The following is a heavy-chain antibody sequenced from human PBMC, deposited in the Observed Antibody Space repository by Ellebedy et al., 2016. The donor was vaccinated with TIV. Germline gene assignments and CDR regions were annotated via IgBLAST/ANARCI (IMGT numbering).Heavy chain of an antibody. CDR1: GFTFNKYT. D-gene: IGHD4-17*01. V-gene: IGHV3-30*04. J-gene: IGHJ3*02. Sequence: GESLKISXAASGFTFNKYTMHWVRQAPGKGLEWVAVVSYDGNKKYYSDSVKGRFTISRDNSKNTLHLHMNNLRTEDTAVYYCAREDGDYPVDAFDIWGQGTMVTVSS. CDR3: AREDGDYPVDAFDI. CDR2: VSYDGNKK.